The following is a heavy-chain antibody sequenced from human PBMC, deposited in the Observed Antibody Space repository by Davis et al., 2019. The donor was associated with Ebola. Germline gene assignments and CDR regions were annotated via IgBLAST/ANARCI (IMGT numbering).Heavy chain of an antibody. D-gene: IGHD1-26*01. CDR2: LGLSADT. J-gene: IGHJ4*02. CDR1: GFVFSSYV. CDR3: AKGMRGSYLVTAFDS. Sequence: GESLKISCAASGFVFSSYVMSWVRRAPGKGLEWVSTLGLSADTYYADSVKGRFTISRDNSKNTLHLQMNGLRVEDTAIYYCAKGMRGSYLVTAFDSWGQGTLVTVSS. V-gene: IGHV3-23*01.